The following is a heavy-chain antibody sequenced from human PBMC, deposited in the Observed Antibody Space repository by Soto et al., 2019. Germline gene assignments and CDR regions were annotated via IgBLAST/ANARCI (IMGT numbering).Heavy chain of an antibody. CDR3: ARLDYYGSGSYLYYMDV. CDR2: IYYSGST. V-gene: IGHV4-59*01. J-gene: IGHJ6*03. Sequence: PSETLSLTCTVSGGSISSYYWSWIRQPPGKGLEWIGYIYYSGSTNYNPSLKSRVTISVDTSKNQFSLKLSSVTAADTAVYYCARLDYYGSGSYLYYMDVWGKGTTVTVSS. CDR1: GGSISSYY. D-gene: IGHD3-10*01.